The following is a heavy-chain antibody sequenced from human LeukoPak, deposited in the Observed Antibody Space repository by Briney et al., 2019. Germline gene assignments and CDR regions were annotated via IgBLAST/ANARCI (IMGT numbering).Heavy chain of an antibody. D-gene: IGHD1/OR15-1a*01. J-gene: IGHJ4*02. CDR1: GYTFTSYG. V-gene: IGHV1-18*01. CDR2: ISAYNDNI. CDR3: ARPTETTAGYFFDY. Sequence: GASVKVSCKASGYTFTSYGFSWVRQAPGQGLEWMGWISAYNDNIHYAQKLQGRVTMTRDKSTSTAYMELRNLRSDDTAVYYCARPTETTAGYFFDYWGQGTLVTVSS.